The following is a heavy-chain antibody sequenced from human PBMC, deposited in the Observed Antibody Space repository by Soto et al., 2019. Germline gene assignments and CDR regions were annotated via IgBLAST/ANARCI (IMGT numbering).Heavy chain of an antibody. Sequence: QVQLQESGPGLVKPSQTLSLTCTVSGGSISSGDYFWSWIRQSPGKGLEWIGYISSIGSTYYNPARMRRVSVSRDTSKNQFSLKLSSVTTTDTAVYYCARGLVIRPYYYHGMDVWGQGTTVTVSS. CDR1: GGSISSGDYF. D-gene: IGHD3-9*01. V-gene: IGHV4-30-4*01. CDR3: ARGLVIRPYYYHGMDV. J-gene: IGHJ6*02. CDR2: ISSIGST.